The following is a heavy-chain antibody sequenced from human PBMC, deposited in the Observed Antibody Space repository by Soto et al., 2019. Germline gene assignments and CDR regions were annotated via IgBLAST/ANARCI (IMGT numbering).Heavy chain of an antibody. CDR1: GGTFSSYT. D-gene: IGHD6-13*01. CDR3: ARGAEAYSSSWYYFDY. J-gene: IGHJ4*02. CDR2: IIPILGIA. V-gene: IGHV1-69*02. Sequence: SVKVSCKASGGTFSSYTISWVRQAPGQGLEWMGRIIPILGIANYAQKFQGRVTITADKSTSTAYMELSSLRCEDTAVYYCARGAEAYSSSWYYFDYWGQGTLSTVSS.